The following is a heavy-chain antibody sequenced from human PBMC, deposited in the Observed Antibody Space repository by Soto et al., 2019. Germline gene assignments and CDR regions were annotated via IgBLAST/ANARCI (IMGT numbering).Heavy chain of an antibody. J-gene: IGHJ5*02. CDR3: ARELPPDL. Sequence: GGSLRLSCAASGFTVSSKYMNWVRQAPGKGLEWVSIIWSAGLTYYADSVRGRFTISRDISKNILFLQMNNLRAEDSAVYYCARELPPDLWGQGTLVTVSS. CDR2: IWSAGLT. V-gene: IGHV3-53*01. D-gene: IGHD2-15*01. CDR1: GFTVSSKY.